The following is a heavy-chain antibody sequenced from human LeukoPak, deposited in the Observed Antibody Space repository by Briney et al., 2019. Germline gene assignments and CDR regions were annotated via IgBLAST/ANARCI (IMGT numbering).Heavy chain of an antibody. CDR1: GGSISSYY. Sequence: TSETLSLTCTVSGGSISSYYWSWIRQPPGKGLEWIGYVYYSGTTNYNPSLKSRVTISVDTSKNQFSLKLSSVTAADTAVYYCARGVYIAAAQYAYWGLGTLVTVSS. CDR3: ARGVYIAAAQYAY. CDR2: VYYSGTT. V-gene: IGHV4-59*01. D-gene: IGHD6-13*01. J-gene: IGHJ4*02.